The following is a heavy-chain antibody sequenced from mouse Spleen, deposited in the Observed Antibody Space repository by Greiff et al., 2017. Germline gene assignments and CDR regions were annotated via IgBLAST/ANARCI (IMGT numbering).Heavy chain of an antibody. CDR1: GYTFTSYW. Sequence: QVQLQQPGAELVMPGASVKLSCKASGYTFTSYWMHWVKQRPGQGLEWIGEIDPSDSYTNYNQKFKGKATLTVDKSSSTAYMQLSSLTSEDSAVYYCARPEEGFDYWGQGTTLTGSS. V-gene: IGHV1-69*01. J-gene: IGHJ2*01. CDR3: ARPEEGFDY. CDR2: IDPSDSYT.